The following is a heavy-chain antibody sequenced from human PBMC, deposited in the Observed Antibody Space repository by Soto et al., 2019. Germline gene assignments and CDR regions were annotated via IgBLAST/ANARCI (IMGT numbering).Heavy chain of an antibody. Sequence: QVQLVQSGAEVKKPGASVKVSCKASGYTFTSYGISWVRQASGQGLEWMGWISAYNGNTKYAQKLQGRVTITTDTSTSTAYMDLRSLRSDDTAVYYCARDEAYKWNDGGWFDPWGQGTLVTVSS. CDR3: ARDEAYKWNDGGWFDP. CDR2: ISAYNGNT. D-gene: IGHD1-1*01. CDR1: GYTFTSYG. V-gene: IGHV1-18*01. J-gene: IGHJ5*02.